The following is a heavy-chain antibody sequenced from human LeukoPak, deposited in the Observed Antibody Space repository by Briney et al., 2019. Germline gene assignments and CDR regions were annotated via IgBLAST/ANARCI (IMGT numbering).Heavy chain of an antibody. J-gene: IGHJ4*02. CDR3: ARGWDLFLFDY. CDR2: ISSNGGST. D-gene: IGHD1-26*01. Sequence: GGSLRLSCAASGFTFSNYAMHWVRQAPGKGLEYVSAISSNGGSTYYANSVKGRFTVSRDNSKNTLYLQMGSLRAEDMAVHYCARGWDLFLFDYWGQGTLVTVSS. CDR1: GFTFSNYA. V-gene: IGHV3-64*01.